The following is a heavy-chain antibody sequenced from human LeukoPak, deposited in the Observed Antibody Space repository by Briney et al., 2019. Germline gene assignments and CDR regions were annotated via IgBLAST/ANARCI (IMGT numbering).Heavy chain of an antibody. CDR3: AGNSPYYYDSSGYYGSHY. CDR1: GFTASSNY. Sequence: GGSLRLSCAASGFTASSNYMSWVRQAPGKGLEWVSVIYSGGSTYYADSVKGRFTISRDNSKNTLYLQMNRLRAEDTAVYYCAGNSPYYYDSSGYYGSHYWGQGTLVTVSS. V-gene: IGHV3-66*01. D-gene: IGHD3-22*01. J-gene: IGHJ4*02. CDR2: IYSGGST.